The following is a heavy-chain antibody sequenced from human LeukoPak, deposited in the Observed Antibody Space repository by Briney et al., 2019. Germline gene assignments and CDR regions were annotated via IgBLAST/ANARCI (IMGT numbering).Heavy chain of an antibody. CDR3: AKDSSSWSPPGYFDY. V-gene: IGHV3-9*01. CDR1: GFTFDDYA. D-gene: IGHD6-13*01. Sequence: PGGSLRLSCAASGFTFDDYAMHWVRQAPGKGLEWVSGISWNSGSIGYADSVKGRFTISRDNAKNSLYLQMNSLRAEDTALYYCAKDSSSWSPPGYFDYWGQGTLVTVSS. CDR2: ISWNSGSI. J-gene: IGHJ4*02.